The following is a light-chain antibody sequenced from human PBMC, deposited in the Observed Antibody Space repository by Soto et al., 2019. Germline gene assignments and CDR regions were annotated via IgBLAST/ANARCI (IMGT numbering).Light chain of an antibody. Sequence: IQMTQSPSSLSASVGDRVTITCRASQDIRNTVAWYQEKPGEAPKLLIFAASNRQSGVPSRFSGSGSVTDYTLDITGLQPEDFATYYCLQYYNFSWTFGQGTKVDIK. CDR3: LQYYNFSWT. CDR1: QDIRNT. V-gene: IGKV1-6*01. CDR2: AAS. J-gene: IGKJ1*01.